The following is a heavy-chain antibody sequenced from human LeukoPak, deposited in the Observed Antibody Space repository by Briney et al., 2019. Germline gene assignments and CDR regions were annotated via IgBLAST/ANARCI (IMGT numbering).Heavy chain of an antibody. CDR3: AREGGDYGDYVIHY. D-gene: IGHD4-17*01. CDR2: ISSSSSYT. CDR1: GFTFSDYY. Sequence: GGSLRLSRAASGFTFSDYYMSWIRQAPGKGLEWVSYISSSSSYTNYADSVKGRFTISRDNAKNSLYLQMNSLRAEDTAVYYCAREGGDYGDYVIHYWGQGTLVTVSS. V-gene: IGHV3-11*06. J-gene: IGHJ4*02.